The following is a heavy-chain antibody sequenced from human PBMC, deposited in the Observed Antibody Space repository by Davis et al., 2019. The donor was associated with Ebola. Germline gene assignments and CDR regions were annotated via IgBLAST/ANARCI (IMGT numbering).Heavy chain of an antibody. CDR1: GFTVNDYS. J-gene: IGHJ6*02. CDR2: ISWNSGTI. Sequence: GGSLRLSCVASGFTVNDYSMHWVRQRPGKGLEWVSGISWNSGTIGYADSVKGRFTISRDNAKNSLYLQMNSLRAEDTALYYCAKDQYSSSAFYYYYGMDVWGQGTTVTVSS. V-gene: IGHV3-9*01. D-gene: IGHD6-6*01. CDR3: AKDQYSSSAFYYYYGMDV.